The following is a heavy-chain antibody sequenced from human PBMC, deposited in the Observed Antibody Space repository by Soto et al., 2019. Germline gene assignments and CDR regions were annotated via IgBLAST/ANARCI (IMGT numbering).Heavy chain of an antibody. Sequence: SETLTLTSAVSGGSIGSNAYFWAWVRQLPGKPLEWIGRVNYNGNTYYNPSLRSRVTISIDTFKNHFSLRLTSVTAADTAVFYCARHPYSSQVSFDSWGQGALATVAS. CDR2: VNYNGNT. D-gene: IGHD2-21*01. J-gene: IGHJ4*02. CDR1: GGSIGSNAYF. V-gene: IGHV4-39*01. CDR3: ARHPYSSQVSFDS.